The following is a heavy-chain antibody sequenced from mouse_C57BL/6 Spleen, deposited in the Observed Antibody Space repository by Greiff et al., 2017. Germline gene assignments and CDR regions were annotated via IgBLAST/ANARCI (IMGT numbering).Heavy chain of an antibody. CDR3: TLTTVGAWFAY. V-gene: IGHV14-1*01. Sequence: VQLQQSGAELVRPGASVQLSCTASGFNIKDYYMHWVKQRPEQGLEWIGRIDPEDGDTEYAPKFQGKATMTADTSSNTAYLQLSSLTSEDTAVYYCTLTTVGAWFAYWGQGTLVTVSA. D-gene: IGHD1-1*01. CDR1: GFNIKDYY. J-gene: IGHJ3*01. CDR2: IDPEDGDT.